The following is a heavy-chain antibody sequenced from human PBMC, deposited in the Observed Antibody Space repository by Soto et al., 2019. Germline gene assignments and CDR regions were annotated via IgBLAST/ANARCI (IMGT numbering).Heavy chain of an antibody. J-gene: IGHJ5*02. D-gene: IGHD2-2*01. V-gene: IGHV4-31*03. CDR1: GGSISSGGYY. CDR2: IYYSGST. Sequence: SETLSLTCTVSGGSISSGGYYWSWIRQHPGKGLEWIGYIYYSGSTYYSPSLKSRVTISVGTSKNQFSLKLSSVTAADTAVYYCARFYCSSTSCYANWFDPWGQGTLVTVSS. CDR3: ARFYCSSTSCYANWFDP.